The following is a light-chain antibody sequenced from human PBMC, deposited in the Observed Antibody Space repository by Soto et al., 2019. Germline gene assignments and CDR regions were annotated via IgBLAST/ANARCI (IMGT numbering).Light chain of an antibody. CDR2: AAS. Sequence: DIQMTQSPSSLSASVGDRVTITCRAGQDISSSLAWYQQKPGKVPKLLIYAASTVQSGVPSRFSGSGSGTDFTLTISSLQPEDVATYYCQNYNSAPRTFGQGTKVEVK. J-gene: IGKJ1*01. V-gene: IGKV1-27*01. CDR1: QDISSS. CDR3: QNYNSAPRT.